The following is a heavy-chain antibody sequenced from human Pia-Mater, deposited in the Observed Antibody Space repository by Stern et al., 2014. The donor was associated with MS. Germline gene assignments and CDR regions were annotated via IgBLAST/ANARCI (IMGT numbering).Heavy chain of an antibody. CDR2: IKQDGSGK. CDR3: ARGRRDNNWFDP. V-gene: IGHV3-7*01. CDR1: GFTFSSYW. J-gene: IGHJ5*02. D-gene: IGHD2-21*01. Sequence: EVQLVESGGGLVQPGGSLRLSCAASGFTFSSYWMSWVRQAPGKGLEWVANIKQDGSGKYYVDSVKGRFTISRGNANNSLYLQMNSLRAEDAAVYYCARGRRDNNWFDPWGQGTLVTVSS.